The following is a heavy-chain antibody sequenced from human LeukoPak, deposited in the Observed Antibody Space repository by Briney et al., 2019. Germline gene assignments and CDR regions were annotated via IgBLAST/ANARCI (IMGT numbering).Heavy chain of an antibody. CDR2: IGGSGYST. Sequence: PGGPLRLSCAVSGFTFSNYAMTWVRQAPGKGLEWVSTIGGSGYSTYDADSVRGRFAISRDNSKKTLYLQMNSLRADDTAVYYCARIPAYQPLLAPSDYYMDVWGKGTTVTVSS. CDR1: GFTFSNYA. CDR3: ARIPAYQPLLAPSDYYMDV. V-gene: IGHV3-23*01. D-gene: IGHD2-2*01. J-gene: IGHJ6*03.